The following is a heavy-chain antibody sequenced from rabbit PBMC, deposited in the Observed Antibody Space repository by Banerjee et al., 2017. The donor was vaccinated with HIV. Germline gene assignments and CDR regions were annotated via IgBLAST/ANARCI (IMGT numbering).Heavy chain of an antibody. CDR1: GLDFSSSYW. D-gene: IGHD5-1*01. CDR3: ARRSDGSYGFDP. CDR2: IYTGSGST. V-gene: IGHV1S40*01. J-gene: IGHJ2*01. Sequence: QSLEESGGDLVKPGASLTLTCTASGLDFSSSYWISWVRQAPGKGLEWIGYIYTGSGSTDYANWVNGRFTISRTSSTTVTLQMTSLTAADTATYFCARRSDGSYGFDPWGQGTLVT.